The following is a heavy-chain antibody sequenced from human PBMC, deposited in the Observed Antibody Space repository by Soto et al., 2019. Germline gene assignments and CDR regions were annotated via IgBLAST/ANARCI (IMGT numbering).Heavy chain of an antibody. CDR3: ASPMEWLRPIDY. CDR2: IYYSGST. J-gene: IGHJ4*02. CDR1: GGSISSSSYY. V-gene: IGHV4-39*01. D-gene: IGHD5-12*01. Sequence: PSETLSVTCTVSGGSISSSSYYWGWIRQPPGKGLEWIGSIYYSGSTYYNPSLKSRVTISVDTSKNQFSLKLSSVTAADTAVYYCASPMEWLRPIDYWGQGTLVTVSS.